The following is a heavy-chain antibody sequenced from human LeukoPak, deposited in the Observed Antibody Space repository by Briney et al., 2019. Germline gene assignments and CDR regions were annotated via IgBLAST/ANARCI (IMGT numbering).Heavy chain of an antibody. J-gene: IGHJ2*01. CDR1: GDSVSSNSAA. Sequence: SQTLSLTCAISGDSVSSNSAAWNWIRQSPSRGLEWLGRTYYRSKWYNDYAVSVKSRITINPDTSKNQFSLQLSSVTPEDTAVYYCAREKTAVTVASLYWYFDLWGRGTLVTVSS. V-gene: IGHV6-1*01. CDR3: AREKTAVTVASLYWYFDL. CDR2: TYYRSKWYN. D-gene: IGHD6-19*01.